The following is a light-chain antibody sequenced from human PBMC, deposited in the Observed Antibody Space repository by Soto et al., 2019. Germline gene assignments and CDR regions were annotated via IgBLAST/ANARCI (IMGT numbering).Light chain of an antibody. CDR2: EVS. Sequence: ALAQPASVSGSPGQSITISCTGTSSDVGYYNFVSWYQQHPGKAPKLIIYEVSNRPSGVSNRFSASKSGNTASLTISGLQAEDEADYHCSSYSGSTAFYVFGTGTKVTGL. CDR3: SSYSGSTAFYV. V-gene: IGLV2-14*01. CDR1: SSDVGYYNF. J-gene: IGLJ1*01.